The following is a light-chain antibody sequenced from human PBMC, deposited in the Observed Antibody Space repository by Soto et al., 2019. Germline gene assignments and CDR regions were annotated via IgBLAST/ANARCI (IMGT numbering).Light chain of an antibody. V-gene: IGKV3-20*01. CDR1: QSIFSNY. CDR3: QQYGTSPRT. Sequence: EVMLTQSPGTLSLSPGERATLSCRASQSIFSNYLAWYQQKSGQAPRLLIYGASNRATGIPDRCSGSGSGTDFTLTISRLEPEDFAVYYCQQYGTSPRTFGQGTKVEFK. CDR2: GAS. J-gene: IGKJ1*01.